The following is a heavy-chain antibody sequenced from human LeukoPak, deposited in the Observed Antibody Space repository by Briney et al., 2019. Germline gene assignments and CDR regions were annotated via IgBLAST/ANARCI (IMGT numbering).Heavy chain of an antibody. CDR2: IYYSGST. CDR1: GGSISSSSYY. V-gene: IGHV4-39*01. J-gene: IGHJ4*02. CDR3: ARQAAMVPFDY. D-gene: IGHD5-18*01. Sequence: SETLSLTCTVSGGSISSSSYYWGWIRQPPGKGLEWIGSIYYSGSTYYNPSLKSRVTISVDTSKNQFSLKLSSVTAADTAVYYCARQAAMVPFDYWGQGTLVTVSS.